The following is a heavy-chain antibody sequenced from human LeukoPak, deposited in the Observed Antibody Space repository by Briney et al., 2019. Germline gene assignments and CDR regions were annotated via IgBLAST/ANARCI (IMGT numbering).Heavy chain of an antibody. J-gene: IGHJ4*02. Sequence: GGSLRLSCAASGFTFSSHCMNWARQAPGKGLEWVSSISSSSSYIYYADSVKGRFTISRDNAKNSLYLQMNSLRAEDTAVYYCARGDEEYQLPFDYWGQGTLVTVSS. V-gene: IGHV3-21*01. CDR3: ARGDEEYQLPFDY. CDR1: GFTFSSHC. CDR2: ISSSSSYI. D-gene: IGHD2-2*01.